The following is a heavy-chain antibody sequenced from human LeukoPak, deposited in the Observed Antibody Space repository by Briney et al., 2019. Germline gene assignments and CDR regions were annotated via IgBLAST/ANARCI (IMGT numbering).Heavy chain of an antibody. V-gene: IGHV1-69*05. CDR3: ASTNHASGYSSSPDNDAFDI. J-gene: IGHJ3*02. D-gene: IGHD6-6*01. CDR2: IIPIFGTA. Sequence: SVKVPCKASGGTFSSYAISWVRQAPGQGLEWMGGIIPIFGTANYAQKFQGRVTITTDESTSTAYMELSSLRSEDTAVYYCASTNHASGYSSSPDNDAFDIWGQGTMVTVSS. CDR1: GGTFSSYA.